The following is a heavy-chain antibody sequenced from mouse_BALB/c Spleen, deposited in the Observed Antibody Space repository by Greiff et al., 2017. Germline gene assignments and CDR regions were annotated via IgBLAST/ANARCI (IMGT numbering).Heavy chain of an antibody. CDR3: ARGGATVVATRFDY. CDR1: GFTFSDYG. V-gene: IGHV5-15*02. J-gene: IGHJ2*01. CDR2: ISNLAYSI. D-gene: IGHD1-1*01. Sequence: EVHLVESGGGLVQPGGSRKLSCAASGFTFSDYGMAWVRQAPGKGPEWVAFISNLAYSIYYADTVTGRFTISRENAKNTLYLEMSSLRSEDTAMYYCARGGATVVATRFDYWGQGTTLTVSS.